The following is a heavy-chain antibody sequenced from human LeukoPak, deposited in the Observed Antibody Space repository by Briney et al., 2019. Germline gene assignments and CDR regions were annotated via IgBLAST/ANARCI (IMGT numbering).Heavy chain of an antibody. CDR2: IRYDGSNK. CDR1: GFTFSSYG. D-gene: IGHD3-16*01. V-gene: IGHV3-30*02. Sequence: GGSLRLSCAASGFTFSSYGMHWVRQAPGKGLEWVAYIRYDGSNKYYADSVKGRFTISRDISKNTLYLQMNSLRDDDTAVYYCVRQMIRFWFDPWGQGSRVTVSS. J-gene: IGHJ5*02. CDR3: VRQMIRFWFDP.